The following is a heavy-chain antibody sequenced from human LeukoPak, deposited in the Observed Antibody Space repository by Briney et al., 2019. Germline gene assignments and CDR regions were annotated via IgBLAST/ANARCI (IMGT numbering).Heavy chain of an antibody. D-gene: IGHD5-12*01. CDR1: GYTFTSYG. V-gene: IGHV1-18*01. J-gene: IGHJ5*02. CDR3: AREPSGIPYSGNWFDP. Sequence: GASVKVSRKASGYTFTSYGISWVRQAPGQGLEWMGWISAYNGNTNYAQKLQGRVTMTTDTSTSTAYMELRSLRSDDTAVYYCAREPSGIPYSGNWFDPWGQGTLVTVSS. CDR2: ISAYNGNT.